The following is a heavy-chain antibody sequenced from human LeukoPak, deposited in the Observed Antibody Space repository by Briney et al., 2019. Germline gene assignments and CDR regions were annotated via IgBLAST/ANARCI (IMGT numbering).Heavy chain of an antibody. CDR1: GGSISSYY. CDR3: ARELRYFDWLPHGTDAFDI. V-gene: IGHV4-59*01. CDR2: IYYSGST. J-gene: IGHJ3*02. Sequence: SVTLSLTCTVAGGSISSYYWSWIRQPPGKGPEWIGYIYYSGSTNYNPSLKSRVTISVDTSKNQFSLKLSSVTAADTAVYYCARELRYFDWLPHGTDAFDIWGQGTMVTVSS. D-gene: IGHD3-9*01.